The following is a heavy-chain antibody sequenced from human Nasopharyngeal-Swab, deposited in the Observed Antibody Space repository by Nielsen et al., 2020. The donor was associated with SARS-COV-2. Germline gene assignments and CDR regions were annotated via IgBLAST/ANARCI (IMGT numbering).Heavy chain of an antibody. CDR3: ARGLDCSGGSCSPRGMDV. Sequence: SQTLSLTRAVYGGSFSGYYWSWIREPPGKGLEWIGEINHSGSTNYNPSLTSRVTISVDTSKNQFSLKLSSVTAADTAVYYCARGLDCSGGSCSPRGMDVWGQGTTVTVSS. V-gene: IGHV4-34*01. J-gene: IGHJ6*02. CDR1: GGSFSGYY. CDR2: INHSGST. D-gene: IGHD2-15*01.